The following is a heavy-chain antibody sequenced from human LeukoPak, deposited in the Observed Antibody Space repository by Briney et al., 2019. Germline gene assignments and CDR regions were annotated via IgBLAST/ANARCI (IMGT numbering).Heavy chain of an antibody. CDR3: AREGVVVPAAIGGYGMDV. D-gene: IGHD2-2*01. CDR2: MNPNSGGT. CDR1: GYTFTTYD. Sequence: GASVKVSCKASGYTFTTYDINWVRQATGQGPEWMGWMNPNSGGTNYAQKFQGRVTMTRDTSISTAYMELSRLRSDDTAVYYCAREGVVVPAAIGGYGMDVWGQGTTVTVSS. V-gene: IGHV1-2*02. J-gene: IGHJ6*02.